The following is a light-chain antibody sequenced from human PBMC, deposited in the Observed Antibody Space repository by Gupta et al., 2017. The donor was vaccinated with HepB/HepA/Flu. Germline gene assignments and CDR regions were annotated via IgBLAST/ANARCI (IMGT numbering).Light chain of an antibody. CDR1: TSDIGSYNY. V-gene: IGLV2-11*01. CDR2: DVT. Sequence: QSALTQPRSVSGSPGQSVTISSTGTTSDIGSYNYVSWYQQHPDKAPNVMIYDVTKRPSGVPDRFSGSKSGNTASLTISGLQAEDEADYYCCSYAGRYTYVFGSGTKVAVL. J-gene: IGLJ1*01. CDR3: CSYAGRYTYV.